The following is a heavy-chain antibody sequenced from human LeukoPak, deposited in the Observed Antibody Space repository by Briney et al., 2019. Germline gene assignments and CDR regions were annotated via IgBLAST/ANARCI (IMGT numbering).Heavy chain of an antibody. Sequence: GASVKVSCKASGGTFSSYAISWVRQAPGQGLEWMGRIIPILGIANYAQKFQGRVTITADKSTSTAYMELSSLRSEDTAVYYCARDSFRDSTPGPWGQGTLVTVSS. V-gene: IGHV1-69*04. D-gene: IGHD6-13*01. CDR1: GGTFSSYA. J-gene: IGHJ5*02. CDR2: IIPILGIA. CDR3: ARDSFRDSTPGP.